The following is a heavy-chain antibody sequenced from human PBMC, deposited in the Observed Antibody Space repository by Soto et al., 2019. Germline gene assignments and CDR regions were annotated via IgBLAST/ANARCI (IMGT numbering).Heavy chain of an antibody. V-gene: IGHV4-34*01. CDR1: GGSFSGYY. D-gene: IGHD4-17*01. Sequence: SETLSLTCAVYGGSFSGYYWSWIRQPPGKGLEWIGEINHSGSTNYNPSLKSRVTISVDTSKNQFSLKLSSVTAADTAVYYCARRATVTTGSFDYWGQGTMVTVYS. CDR3: ARRATVTTGSFDY. CDR2: INHSGST. J-gene: IGHJ4*02.